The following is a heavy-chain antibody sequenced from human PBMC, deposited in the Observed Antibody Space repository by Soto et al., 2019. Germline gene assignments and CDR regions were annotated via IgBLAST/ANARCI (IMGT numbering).Heavy chain of an antibody. CDR3: ARWDGRYYYYYGMDV. CDR2: IDPSDSYT. J-gene: IGHJ6*02. Sequence: TGESLKISCKGSGYSFTSYWISWVRQMPGKGLEWMGRIDPSDSYTNYSPSFQGHVTISADKSISTAYLQWSSLKASDTAMYYCARWDGRYYYYYGMDVWGQGTTVTVSS. D-gene: IGHD1-26*01. V-gene: IGHV5-10-1*01. CDR1: GYSFTSYW.